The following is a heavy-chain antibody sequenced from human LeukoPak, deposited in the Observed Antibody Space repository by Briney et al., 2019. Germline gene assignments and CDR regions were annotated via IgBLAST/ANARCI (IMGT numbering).Heavy chain of an antibody. CDR3: ARGKDSVGATDY. D-gene: IGHD1-26*01. Sequence: SVKVSCKASGGTFSSYAISWVRQAPGQGLEWMGRIIPILGIANYAQKFQGRVTITADKSTSTAHMELSSLRSEDTAVYYCARGKDSVGATDYWGQGTLVTVSS. J-gene: IGHJ4*02. CDR1: GGTFSSYA. V-gene: IGHV1-69*04. CDR2: IIPILGIA.